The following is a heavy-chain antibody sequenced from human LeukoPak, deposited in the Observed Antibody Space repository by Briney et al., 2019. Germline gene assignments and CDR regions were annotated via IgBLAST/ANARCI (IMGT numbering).Heavy chain of an antibody. CDR1: GYTFTSYD. J-gene: IGHJ5*02. CDR3: ARGRRQHYYDSSGYNGANWFDP. CDR2: MNPNSGNT. V-gene: IGHV1-8*03. Sequence: ASVKVSCKASGYTFTSYDINWVRQATGQGLEWMGWMNPNSGNTGYAQKFQGRVTITRNTSISTAYMELSSLRSEDTAVYYCARGRRQHYYDSSGYNGANWFDPWGQGTLVTVSS. D-gene: IGHD3-22*01.